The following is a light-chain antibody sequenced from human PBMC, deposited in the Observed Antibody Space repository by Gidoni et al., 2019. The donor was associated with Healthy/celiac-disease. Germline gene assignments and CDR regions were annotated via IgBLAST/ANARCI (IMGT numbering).Light chain of an antibody. CDR2: DDG. V-gene: IGLV3-21*03. J-gene: IGLJ2*01. CDR3: QVWHSSAHVF. Sequence: SFVLTQPPSVSVAPGTTATITCGGTNIESKTVHWYQQKPGQAPVLVVFDDGDRPAGISDRFSGSNSGNTATLTISRVEAGDEADYSCQVWHSSAHVFFGGGTKLTVL. CDR1: NIESKT.